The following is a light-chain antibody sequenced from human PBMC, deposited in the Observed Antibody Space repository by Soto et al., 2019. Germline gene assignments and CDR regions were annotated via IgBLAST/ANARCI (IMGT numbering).Light chain of an antibody. CDR1: QSVRTK. CDR2: GAS. J-gene: IGKJ5*01. V-gene: IGKV3-15*01. CDR3: QQYNSWPPIT. Sequence: EVVLTQSPATLSLSPWERATLSCRASQSVRTKLAWYQQRAGQAPRLLMYGASTRATGIPDRFSGSGSGTEFTLTISSLQSEDFAVYYCQQYNSWPPITFGQGTRLEIK.